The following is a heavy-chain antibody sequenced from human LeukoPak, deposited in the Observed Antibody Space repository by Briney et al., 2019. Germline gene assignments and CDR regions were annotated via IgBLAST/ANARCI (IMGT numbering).Heavy chain of an antibody. CDR2: IKQDGSEK. D-gene: IGHD4-17*01. J-gene: IGHJ6*02. V-gene: IGHV3-7*01. CDR3: ARDLVRDSGDYVRYYYYGMDV. Sequence: PGGSLRLSCAASGFTFSSYRMSWVRQAPEKGLEWVANIKQDGSEKFHVDSVKGRFTISRDNAKNALYLQMNSLRVEDTAVYYCARDLVRDSGDYVRYYYYGMDVWGQGTTVTVSS. CDR1: GFTFSSYR.